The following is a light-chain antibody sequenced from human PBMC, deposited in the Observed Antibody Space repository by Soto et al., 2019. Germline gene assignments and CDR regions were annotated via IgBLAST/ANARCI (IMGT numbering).Light chain of an antibody. CDR2: DVS. CDR3: SSYTSSSTLVL. J-gene: IGLJ2*01. V-gene: IGLV2-14*01. CDR1: TSDVGGYNY. Sequence: QSVLTQPASVSGSPGQSITISCTGTTSDVGGYNYVSWYQQHPGKAPKLMISDVSNRPSGVSHRFSGSKSGNTASLTISGLQAEDEADYSCSSYTSSSTLVLFGGGTKLTVL.